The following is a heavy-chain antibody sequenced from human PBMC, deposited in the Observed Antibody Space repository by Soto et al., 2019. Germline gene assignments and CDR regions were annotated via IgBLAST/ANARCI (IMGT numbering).Heavy chain of an antibody. V-gene: IGHV4-59*01. Sequence: PSETLSLTCTVSGGSISSYYWSWIRQPPGKGLEWIGYIYYSGATNYNPSLKSRVTISVDRSKNQFSLRLNSVTAADTAVYYCARDWAVWGVISDYYYYGMDVWGQGTTVTVSS. CDR2: IYYSGAT. CDR1: GGSISSYY. J-gene: IGHJ6*02. D-gene: IGHD3-10*01. CDR3: ARDWAVWGVISDYYYYGMDV.